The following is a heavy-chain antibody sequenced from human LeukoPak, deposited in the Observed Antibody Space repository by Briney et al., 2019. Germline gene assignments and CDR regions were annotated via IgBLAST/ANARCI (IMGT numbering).Heavy chain of an antibody. CDR2: INPNSGGT. Sequence: ASVKVSCKASGYTFTGYYMHWVRQAPGQGLEWMGRINPNSGGTNYAQKFQGRVTMTRDTSISTAYMELSRLKSDDTAVYYCARDGVSSSWMLDAFDIWGQGTMVTVSS. CDR1: GYTFTGYY. CDR3: ARDGVSSSWMLDAFDI. V-gene: IGHV1-2*06. J-gene: IGHJ3*02. D-gene: IGHD6-13*01.